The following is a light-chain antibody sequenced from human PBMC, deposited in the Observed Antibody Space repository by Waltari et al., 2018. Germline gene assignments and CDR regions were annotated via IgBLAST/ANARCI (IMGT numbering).Light chain of an antibody. J-gene: IGKJ2*01. Sequence: EIVLTQSPATLSLSPGARATLSCGASQSVSRNYLAWYQQKPGLAPRLLIYDASFRATGIPDRFSGSGSGTDFTFTISRLEPEDFAVYYCQHYDNFPHTFGQGTKLEIK. V-gene: IGKV3D-20*01. CDR2: DAS. CDR3: QHYDNFPHT. CDR1: QSVSRNY.